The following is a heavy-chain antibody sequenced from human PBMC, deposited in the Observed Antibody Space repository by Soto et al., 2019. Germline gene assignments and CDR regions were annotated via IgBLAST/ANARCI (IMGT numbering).Heavy chain of an antibody. CDR2: IYHSGST. V-gene: IGHV4-30-2*01. D-gene: IGHD3-9*01. J-gene: IGHJ5*02. CDR3: ARNILTGYPNWFDP. Sequence: SETLSLTCAVSGGSISSGGYSWSWIRQPPGKGLEWIGYIYHSGSTYYNPSLKSRVTISVDRSKNQFSLKLSSVTAADTAVYYCARNILTGYPNWFDPWGQGTLVTV. CDR1: GGSISSGGYS.